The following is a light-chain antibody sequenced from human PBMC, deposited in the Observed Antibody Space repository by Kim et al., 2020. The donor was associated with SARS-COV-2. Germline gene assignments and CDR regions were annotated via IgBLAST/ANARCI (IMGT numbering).Light chain of an antibody. J-gene: IGLJ2*01. CDR1: SLRSYY. Sequence: SSELTQDPAVSVALGQTVRITCQGDSLRSYYATWYQQKPRQAPVLVIFGKNNRPSGIPDRFSGSASGNTASLTISGARAEDEAEFYCQSRDSAGKLIFGGGTQLTVL. CDR3: QSRDSAGKLI. CDR2: GKN. V-gene: IGLV3-19*01.